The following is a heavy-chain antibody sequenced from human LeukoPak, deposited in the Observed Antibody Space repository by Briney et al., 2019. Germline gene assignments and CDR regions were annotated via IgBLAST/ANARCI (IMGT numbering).Heavy chain of an antibody. Sequence: ASVKVSCKASGYTFTSYGISWVRQAPGQGLEWMGKIMTILGTTNYAQKFQGRVTITADTSSDTSYMELSGLTSDDTAVYYCARDQGRHSYGLYYYGMDVWGQGTAVTVSS. CDR2: IMTILGTT. J-gene: IGHJ6*02. CDR3: ARDQGRHSYGLYYYGMDV. CDR1: GYTFTSYG. D-gene: IGHD5-18*01. V-gene: IGHV1-69*04.